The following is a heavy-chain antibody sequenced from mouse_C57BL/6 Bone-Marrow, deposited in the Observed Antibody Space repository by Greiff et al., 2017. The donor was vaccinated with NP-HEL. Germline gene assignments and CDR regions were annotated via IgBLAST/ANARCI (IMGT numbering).Heavy chain of an antibody. CDR2: IYPRSGNT. Sequence: QVQLQQSGAELARPGASVKLSCKASGYTFTSYGISWVKQRTGQGLEWIGEIYPRSGNTYYNEKFKGKATLTADKSSSTAYMELRSLTSEDSAVYFCARERGSFVYGNYWFAYWGQGTLVTVSA. V-gene: IGHV1-81*01. CDR1: GYTFTSYG. CDR3: ARERGSFVYGNYWFAY. J-gene: IGHJ3*01. D-gene: IGHD2-10*02.